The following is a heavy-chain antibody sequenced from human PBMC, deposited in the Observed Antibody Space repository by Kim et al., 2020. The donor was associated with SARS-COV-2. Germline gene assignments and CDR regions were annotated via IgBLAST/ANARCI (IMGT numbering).Heavy chain of an antibody. CDR3: ARDFHDEWFGELWVAFDI. CDR1: GGTFSSYA. CDR2: IIPIFGTA. J-gene: IGHJ3*02. Sequence: SVKVSCKASGGTFSSYAISWVRQAPGQGLEWMGGIIPIFGTANYAQKFQGRVTITADESTSTAYMELSSLRSEDTAVYYCARDFHDEWFGELWVAFDIWGQGTMVTVSS. D-gene: IGHD3-10*01. V-gene: IGHV1-69*13.